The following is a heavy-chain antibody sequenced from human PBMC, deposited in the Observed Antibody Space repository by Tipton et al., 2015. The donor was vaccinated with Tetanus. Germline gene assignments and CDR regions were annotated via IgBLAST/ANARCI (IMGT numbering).Heavy chain of an antibody. J-gene: IGHJ6*02. CDR2: ISSSSSFI. V-gene: IGHV3-21*01. Sequence: SLRLSCAASGFTFSSYSMNWVRQAPGKGLEWVSYISSSSSFIYYADSVKGRFTISRDNAKNSLYLQMNSLRAEDTAVYYCSREYGLTGGYMGYYYYYGMDVWGQGTTVTVSS. CDR3: SREYGLTGGYMGYYYYYGMDV. CDR1: GFTFSSYS. D-gene: IGHD1-20*01.